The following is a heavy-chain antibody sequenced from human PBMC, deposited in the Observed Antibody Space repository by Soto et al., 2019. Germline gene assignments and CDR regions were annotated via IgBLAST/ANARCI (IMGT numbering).Heavy chain of an antibody. J-gene: IGHJ6*02. Sequence: GASVKVSCKASGYTFTSYDINWVRQATGQGLEWMGWMNPNSGNTGYAQKFQGRVTITADESTSTAYMELSSLRSEDTAVYYCARSSGVVTVYYYGMDVWGQGTTVTVSS. CDR2: MNPNSGNT. V-gene: IGHV1-8*01. CDR1: GYTFTSYD. D-gene: IGHD3-3*01. CDR3: ARSSGVVTVYYYGMDV.